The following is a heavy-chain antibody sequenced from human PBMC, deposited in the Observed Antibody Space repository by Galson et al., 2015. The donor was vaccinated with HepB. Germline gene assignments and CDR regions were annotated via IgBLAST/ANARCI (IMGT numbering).Heavy chain of an antibody. D-gene: IGHD6-13*01. CDR3: ARLKGIAAAGTFWYFDL. CDR2: IYSGGST. J-gene: IGHJ2*01. V-gene: IGHV3-53*01. CDR1: GFTVSSNY. Sequence: SLRLSCAASGFTVSSNYMSWVRQAPGKGLEWVSVIYSGGSTYYADSVKGRFTISRDNSKNTLYLQMNSLRAEGTAVYYCARLKGIAAAGTFWYFDLWGRGTLVTVSS.